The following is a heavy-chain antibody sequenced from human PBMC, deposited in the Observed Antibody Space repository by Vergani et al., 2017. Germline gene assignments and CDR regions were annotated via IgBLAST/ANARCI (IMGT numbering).Heavy chain of an antibody. Sequence: QVQLQQWGAGLLKPSETLSLTCAVYGGSFSGYYWSWIRQPPGKGLEWIGEINHSGSTNYNPSLKSGVTISVDTSKNQFSLKLSSVTAADTAVYYCARSPQVSTNYGMDVWGQGTTVTVSS. V-gene: IGHV4-34*01. CDR1: GGSFSGYY. J-gene: IGHJ6*02. CDR2: INHSGST. CDR3: ARSPQVSTNYGMDV. D-gene: IGHD5/OR15-5a*01.